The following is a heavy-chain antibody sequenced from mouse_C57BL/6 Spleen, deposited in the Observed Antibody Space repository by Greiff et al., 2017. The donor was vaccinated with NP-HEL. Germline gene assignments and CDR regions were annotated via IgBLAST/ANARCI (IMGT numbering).Heavy chain of an antibody. CDR3: ARCPLYYFDY. J-gene: IGHJ2*01. CDR1: GYAFSSYW. V-gene: IGHV1-80*01. CDR2: IYPGDGDT. D-gene: IGHD6-1*01. Sequence: QVHVKQSGAELVKPGASVKISCKASGYAFSSYWMNWVKQRPGKGLEWIGQIYPGDGDTNYNGKFKGKATLTADKSSSTAYMQLSSLTSEDSAVYCCARCPLYYFDYWGQGTTLTVSS.